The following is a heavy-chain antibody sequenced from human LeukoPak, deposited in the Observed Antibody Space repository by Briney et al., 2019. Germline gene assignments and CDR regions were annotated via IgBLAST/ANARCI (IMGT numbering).Heavy chain of an antibody. CDR1: GFTFSSYS. J-gene: IGHJ6*03. V-gene: IGHV3-21*04. CDR3: AKNGDRGAYCSGGSCYPYYYYYMDV. CDR2: ISSSSSYI. D-gene: IGHD2-15*01. Sequence: PGGSLRLSCAASGFTFSSYSMNWDRQAPGKGLEWVSSISSSSSYIYYADSVKGRFTISRDNSKNTLYLQMNSLRAEDTAVYYCAKNGDRGAYCSGGSCYPYYYYYMDVWGKGTTVTISS.